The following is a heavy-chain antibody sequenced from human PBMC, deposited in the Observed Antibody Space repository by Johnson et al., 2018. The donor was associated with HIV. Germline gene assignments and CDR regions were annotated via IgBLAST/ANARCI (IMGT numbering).Heavy chain of an antibody. CDR3: ARDDTMMHGFDI. V-gene: IGHV3-30*03. D-gene: IGHD3-22*01. CDR1: GIIFSHYG. CDR2: ISHDGNNK. Sequence: QVQLVESGGGVVQPGRSLRLSCAVSGIIFSHYGMHWVRQPPGKGLEWVAVISHDGNNKYYADSLKGRFTISRDNSKNTLYLQMNSLRAEDTAGYYWARDDTMMHGFDIWGQGTMVTVSS. J-gene: IGHJ3*02.